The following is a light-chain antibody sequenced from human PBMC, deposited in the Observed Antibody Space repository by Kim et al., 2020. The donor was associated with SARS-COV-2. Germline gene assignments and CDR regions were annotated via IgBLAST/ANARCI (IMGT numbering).Light chain of an antibody. J-gene: IGKJ1*01. CDR1: QHISYNSNNY. CDR2: WAS. V-gene: IGKV4-1*01. CDR3: LQHYATPHT. Sequence: DIVMTQSPESLTVSLGERATINCKSSQHISYNSNNYVTWYQHKAGQPPKLVIYWASTRKSGVPDRISGSGSGTDFTLTINNLQPEDVATYYCLQHYATPHTFGQGTKVDIK.